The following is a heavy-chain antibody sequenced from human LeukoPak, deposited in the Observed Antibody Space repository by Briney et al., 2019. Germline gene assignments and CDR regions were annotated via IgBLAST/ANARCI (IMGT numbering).Heavy chain of an antibody. V-gene: IGHV1-18*01. CDR2: ISTYNGDT. J-gene: IGHJ6*03. CDR3: ARDGGGFYYYYYMDV. Sequence: ASVKVSCKASGYTFSNYGINWVRQAPGRGLEWMGWISTYNGDTEYAQKFQGRVTMTTDTSTNTAYMDLRSLRSDDTAVYYCARDGGGFYYYYYMDVWGKGTTVTVSS. D-gene: IGHD3-16*01. CDR1: GYTFSNYG.